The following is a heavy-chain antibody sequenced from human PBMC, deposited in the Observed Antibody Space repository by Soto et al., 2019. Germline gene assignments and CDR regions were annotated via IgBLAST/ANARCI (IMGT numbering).Heavy chain of an antibody. V-gene: IGHV4-30-4*01. J-gene: IGHJ3*02. CDR3: ARDPYYYDSSGYLDAFDI. D-gene: IGHD3-22*01. CDR2: IYYSGST. Sequence: QVQLQESGPGLVKPSQTLFLTCTVSGGSISSGDYYWSWIRQPPGKGLEWIGYIYYSGSTYYNPSLKSRVTISVDTSKNQFSLKLSSVTAADTAVYYCARDPYYYDSSGYLDAFDIWGQGTMVTVSS. CDR1: GGSISSGDYY.